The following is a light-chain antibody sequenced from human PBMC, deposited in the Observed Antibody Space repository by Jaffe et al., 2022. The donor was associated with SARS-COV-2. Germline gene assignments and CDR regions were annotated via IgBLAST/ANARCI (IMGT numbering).Light chain of an antibody. V-gene: IGLV1-40*01. CDR1: SSNIGAGYD. CDR2: GNS. J-gene: IGLJ3*02. CDR3: QSYDSSLSGWV. Sequence: QSVLTQPPSVSGAPGQRVTIPCTGSSSNIGAGYDVHWYQQLPGTAPKVLIHGNSNRPSGVPDRFSGSKSGTSASLAITGLQAEDEADYYCQSYDSSLSGWVFGGGTKLTVL.